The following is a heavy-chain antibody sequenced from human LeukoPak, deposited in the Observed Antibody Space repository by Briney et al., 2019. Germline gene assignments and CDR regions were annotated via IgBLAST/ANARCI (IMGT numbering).Heavy chain of an antibody. CDR1: GFTFGGHE. V-gene: IGHV3-48*03. CDR3: VRADPYGDSTPDF. Sequence: SGGSQRLSCAASGFTFGGHEMNWVRQAPGKGLEWLSYISTTGSTIYYADSVKGRFTISRDNAKNSLYLQMNSLRVEDTAVYYCVRADPYGDSTPDFWGQGTPVTVSS. CDR2: ISTTGSTI. J-gene: IGHJ4*02. D-gene: IGHD4-17*01.